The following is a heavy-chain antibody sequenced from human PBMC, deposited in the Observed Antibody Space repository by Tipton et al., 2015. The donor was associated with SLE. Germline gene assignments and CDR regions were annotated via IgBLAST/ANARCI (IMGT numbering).Heavy chain of an antibody. D-gene: IGHD3-22*01. V-gene: IGHV3-30*02. CDR3: AKDLFCDSSSPPGD. J-gene: IGHJ4*02. CDR1: GITFSNYG. CDR2: IRYDGSNK. Sequence: SLRLSCAASGITFSNYGMHWVRQAPGKGLEWVAFIRYDGSNKSYGDSVKGRFTISRDNSKNTLYLQMNSLRVEDTAVYYCAKDLFCDSSSPPGDCGRGTLVIVSS.